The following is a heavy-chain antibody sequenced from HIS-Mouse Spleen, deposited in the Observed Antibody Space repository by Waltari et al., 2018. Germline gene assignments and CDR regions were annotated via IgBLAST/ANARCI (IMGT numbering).Heavy chain of an antibody. CDR2: MNPNSGNT. V-gene: IGHV1-8*01. CDR1: GYTFASYT. Sequence: QVQLVQSGAEVKKPGASVKVPCKASGYTFASYTLTWVRQAPGHGLGGMGWMNPNSGNTGYAQKFQGRVTMTRNTSISTAYMELSSLRSEDTAVYYCARGPHYCSSTSCYNEGDWFDPWGQGTLVTVSS. J-gene: IGHJ5*02. CDR3: ARGPHYCSSTSCYNEGDWFDP. D-gene: IGHD2-2*02.